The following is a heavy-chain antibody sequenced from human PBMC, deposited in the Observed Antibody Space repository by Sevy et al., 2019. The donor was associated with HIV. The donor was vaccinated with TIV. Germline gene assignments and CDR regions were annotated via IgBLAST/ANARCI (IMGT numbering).Heavy chain of an antibody. CDR3: AREWGYYDSSGYSLDAFDI. Sequence: ASVKVSCKASGGTFSNDAISWVRQAPGQGPEWMGGIIPMFGTANYTQKFQGRVTITADESTRTVYMELSSLRSEDTAVYYCAREWGYYDSSGYSLDAFDIWGQWTMVTDSS. V-gene: IGHV1-69*13. CDR2: IIPMFGTA. J-gene: IGHJ3*02. CDR1: GGTFSNDA. D-gene: IGHD3-22*01.